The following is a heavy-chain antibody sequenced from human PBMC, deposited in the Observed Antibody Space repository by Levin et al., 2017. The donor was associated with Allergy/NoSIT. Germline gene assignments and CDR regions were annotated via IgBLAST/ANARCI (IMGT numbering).Heavy chain of an antibody. CDR3: AKEAPYSSGWYGVY. J-gene: IGHJ4*02. D-gene: IGHD6-19*01. CDR2: ISYDGSNK. V-gene: IGHV3-30*18. CDR1: GFTFSSYG. Sequence: GESLKISCAASGFTFSSYGMHWVRQAPGKGLEWVAVISYDGSNKYYADSVKGRFTISRDNSKNTLYLQMNSLRAEDTAVYYCAKEAPYSSGWYGVYWGQGTLVTVSS.